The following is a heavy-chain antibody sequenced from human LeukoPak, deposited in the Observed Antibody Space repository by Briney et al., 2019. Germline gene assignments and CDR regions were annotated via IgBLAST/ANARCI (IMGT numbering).Heavy chain of an antibody. Sequence: PGGSLRLSCAASGFTFSSYSMNWVRQAPGKGLEWVSSISSSSSYIYYADSVKGRFTISRDNAKNSLYLQMNSLRAEDTAVYYCARLTVRGVDWFDPWGQGTLVTVSS. CDR3: ARLTVRGVDWFDP. J-gene: IGHJ5*02. CDR2: ISSSSSYI. D-gene: IGHD3-10*01. V-gene: IGHV3-21*01. CDR1: GFTFSSYS.